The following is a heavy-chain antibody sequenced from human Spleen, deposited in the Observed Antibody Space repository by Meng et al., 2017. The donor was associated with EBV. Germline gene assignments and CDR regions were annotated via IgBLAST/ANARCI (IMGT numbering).Heavy chain of an antibody. D-gene: IGHD4-11*01. V-gene: IGHV1-69*01. J-gene: IGHJ4*02. CDR3: ARGGTRLSTTVTTFDY. Sequence: QGQSGQSGAEGKKPGSPVKVSCKASGGTFSSYAISWVRQAPGQGLEWMGGIIPIFGTANYAQKFQGRVTITADESTSTAYMELSSLRSEDTAVYYCARGGTRLSTTVTTFDYWGQGTLVTVSS. CDR1: GGTFSSYA. CDR2: IIPIFGTA.